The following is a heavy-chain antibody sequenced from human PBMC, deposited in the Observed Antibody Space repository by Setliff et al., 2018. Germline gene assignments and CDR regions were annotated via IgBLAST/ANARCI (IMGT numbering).Heavy chain of an antibody. J-gene: IGHJ6*03. CDR1: GYTFTDYS. D-gene: IGHD5-12*01. CDR3: AREKMATNYYYYYMDV. CDR2: INTNTGNP. V-gene: IGHV7-4-1*02. Sequence: ASVKVSCKASGYTFTDYSINWVRQAPGQGLEWMGWINTNTGNPTYAQGFTGRFVFSLDTSVSTAYLQISSLKAEDTAVYYCAREKMATNYYYYYMDVWGKGTTVTVSS.